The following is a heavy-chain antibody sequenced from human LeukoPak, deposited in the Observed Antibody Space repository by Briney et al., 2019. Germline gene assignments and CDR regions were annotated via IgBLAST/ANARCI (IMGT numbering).Heavy chain of an antibody. J-gene: IGHJ6*02. Sequence: ASVKVSCKASGYTFTSYAISWVRQAPGQGLEWMGGIIPIFGTANYAQKFQGRVTITADESTSTAYMELSSLRSEDTAVYYCARDREVRGVTHYYYYGMDVWGQGTTVTVSS. D-gene: IGHD3-10*01. CDR1: GYTFTSYA. CDR3: ARDREVRGVTHYYYYGMDV. CDR2: IIPIFGTA. V-gene: IGHV1-69*13.